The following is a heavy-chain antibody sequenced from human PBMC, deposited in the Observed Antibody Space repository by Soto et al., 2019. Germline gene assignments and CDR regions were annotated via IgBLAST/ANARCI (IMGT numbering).Heavy chain of an antibody. V-gene: IGHV3-30*18. CDR3: AKDNHPMTVVSYYYYGLDV. D-gene: IGHD2-21*01. CDR1: GFGFHSYG. Sequence: PGGSLRLSCVASGFGFHSYGMHWVRQAPGKGLEWVAVISYDGGTAYYADSVKGRFTISRDNSKNTLWLQMNSLRAEDTAVYNCAKDNHPMTVVSYYYYGLDVWGQGTTVTVSS. J-gene: IGHJ6*02. CDR2: ISYDGGTA.